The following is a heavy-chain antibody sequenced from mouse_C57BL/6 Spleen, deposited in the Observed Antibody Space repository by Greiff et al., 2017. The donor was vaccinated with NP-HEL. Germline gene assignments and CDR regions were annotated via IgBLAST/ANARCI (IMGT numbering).Heavy chain of an antibody. D-gene: IGHD1-1*01. CDR1: GFNIKDDY. CDR2: IDPENGDT. V-gene: IGHV14-4*01. J-gene: IGHJ2*01. CDR3: TTLITTVVPFDY. Sequence: DVQLQESGAELVRPGASVKLSCTASGFNIKDDYMHWVKQRPEQGLEWIGWIDPENGDTEYASKFQGKATITADTYSNTAYLQLSSLTSEDTAVYYCTTLITTVVPFDYWGQGTTLTVSS.